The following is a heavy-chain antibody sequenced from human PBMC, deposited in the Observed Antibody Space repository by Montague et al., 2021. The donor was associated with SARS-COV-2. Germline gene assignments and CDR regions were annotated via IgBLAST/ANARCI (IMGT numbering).Heavy chain of an antibody. J-gene: IGHJ6*03. V-gene: IGHV4-34*01. CDR2: INHSGST. D-gene: IGHD3-16*01. CDR3: ARGPVLGEEDAVMVYFFYYMDV. Sequence: TLSLTCAVYGGSFSGYHWTWIRQPPGKGLEWTGEINHSGSTNYNPSLKSRLTISVDTSKNQFSLKLSSVTAADTAVYYCARGPVLGEEDAVMVYFFYYMDVWGKGTTVTVSS. CDR1: GGSFSGYH.